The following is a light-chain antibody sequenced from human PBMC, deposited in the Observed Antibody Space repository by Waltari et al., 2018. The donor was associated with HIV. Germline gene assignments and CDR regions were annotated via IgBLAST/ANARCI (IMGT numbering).Light chain of an antibody. CDR3: QSYDSSLSRRV. CDR2: GNS. V-gene: IGLV1-40*01. J-gene: IGLJ1*01. Sequence: APGQRVTISCTGSSSNIGAGYDVHWYQQLPGTAPKLLIYGNSNRPSGVPDRFSGSKSGTSASLAITGLQAEDEADYYCQSYDSSLSRRVFGTGTKVTVL. CDR1: SSNIGAGYD.